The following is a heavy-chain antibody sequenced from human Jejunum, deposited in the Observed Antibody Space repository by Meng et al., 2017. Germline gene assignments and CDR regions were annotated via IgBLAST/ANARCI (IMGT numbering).Heavy chain of an antibody. CDR2: IDHRGST. Sequence: QVRLHPGGAGLLKPSETLSPPCLVYGTSLNNYDLIWSWIRQSPGKGLEWIGLIDHRGSTNYNPSLKSRVTISLDTSKNQFSLNLNSVTAADTAVYYCARGSYGDSTDPWGQGILVTVSS. CDR3: ARGSYGDSTDP. V-gene: IGHV4-34*01. CDR1: GTSLNNYD. D-gene: IGHD4-17*01. J-gene: IGHJ5*02.